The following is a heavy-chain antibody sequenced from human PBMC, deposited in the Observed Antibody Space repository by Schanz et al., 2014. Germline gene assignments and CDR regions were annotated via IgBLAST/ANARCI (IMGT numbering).Heavy chain of an antibody. CDR1: GGSIRSGTYY. Sequence: QVQLQESGPGLVKPSQTLSLTCTVSGGSIRSGTYYWNWIRQPAGKGLEWIGRVYTSGSTNYNPSRKSRVTISLDTSKNQFSLNLSSATAADTAVYYCARDRGHGDLPGDIWGQGTMVTVSS. D-gene: IGHD4-17*01. CDR2: VYTSGST. J-gene: IGHJ3*02. V-gene: IGHV4-61*02. CDR3: ARDRGHGDLPGDI.